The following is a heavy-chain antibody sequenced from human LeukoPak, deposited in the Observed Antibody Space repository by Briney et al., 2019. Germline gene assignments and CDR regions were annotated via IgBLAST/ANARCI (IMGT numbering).Heavy chain of an antibody. V-gene: IGHV3-30*02. CDR3: AKDETENVEMATTLDY. CDR1: GFTFSSYG. J-gene: IGHJ4*02. Sequence: PGGSLRLSCAASGFTFSSYGMHWVRQAPGKGLEWVAFIRYDGSNKYYADSVKGRFTISRDNSKNTLYLQMNSLRAEDTAVYYCAKDETENVEMATTLDYWGQGTLVTVSS. CDR2: IRYDGSNK. D-gene: IGHD5-24*01.